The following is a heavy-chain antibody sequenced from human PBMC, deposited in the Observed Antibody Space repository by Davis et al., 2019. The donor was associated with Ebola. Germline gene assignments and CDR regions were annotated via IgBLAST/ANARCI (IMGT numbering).Heavy chain of an antibody. CDR2: IIPIFDTA. Sequence: SVKVSCKPSGGTFSTYTISWVRQAPGQGLEWMGGIIPIFDTASYAQKFQGRVTITADESTSTAYMELSSLRSEDTAVYYCATSGGGVSWYVGRPPDFWGQGTLVTVSS. V-gene: IGHV1-69*13. D-gene: IGHD6-13*01. J-gene: IGHJ4*02. CDR3: ATSGGGVSWYVGRPPDF. CDR1: GGTFSTYT.